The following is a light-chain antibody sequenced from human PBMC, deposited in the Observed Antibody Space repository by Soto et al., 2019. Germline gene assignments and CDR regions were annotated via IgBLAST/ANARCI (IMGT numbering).Light chain of an antibody. CDR2: DAS. CDR3: QQYNNWPLT. V-gene: IGKV3-15*01. Sequence: EIVMTQSPVTLSVSPGERVTLSCRASQSVSSNLAWYQQKPGQAPRLLIYDASTRATGLPARFSGRGSGTEFTLAISSLQSEDFVVYYCQQYNNWPLTFGGGTKVEIK. CDR1: QSVSSN. J-gene: IGKJ4*01.